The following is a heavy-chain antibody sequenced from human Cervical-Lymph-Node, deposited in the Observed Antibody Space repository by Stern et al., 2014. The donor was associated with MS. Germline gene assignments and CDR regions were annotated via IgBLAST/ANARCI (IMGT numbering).Heavy chain of an antibody. CDR3: ARVTGRGTRQNWFDS. CDR2: IYSDGST. D-gene: IGHD1-26*01. J-gene: IGHJ5*01. V-gene: IGHV4-59*01. CDR1: GGSMSSKY. Sequence: QLQLQESGPGLVKPSETVSLTCTVSGGSMSSKYWNWIRQPPGKGLEWIGYIYSDGSTNYNPSLKSRVIISLDTPTNQFSLSLTSVTAADTAVYYCARVTGRGTRQNWFDSWGQGTLVTVSS.